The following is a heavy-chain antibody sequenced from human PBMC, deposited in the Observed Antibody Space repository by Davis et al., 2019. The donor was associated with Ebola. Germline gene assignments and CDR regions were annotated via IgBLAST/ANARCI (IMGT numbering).Heavy chain of an antibody. CDR3: SRRMSHFDY. Sequence: SLRPSCTTSGFIFGDYVMSWLRQAPGKGLEWVGFIRNNTSGGTTDYAASVRGRFSISRDDSKSIAYLQMNSLKTEDTAIYYCSRRMSHFDYWGQGALVTVSS. J-gene: IGHJ4*02. V-gene: IGHV3-49*03. CDR2: IRNNTSGGTT. CDR1: GFIFGDYV.